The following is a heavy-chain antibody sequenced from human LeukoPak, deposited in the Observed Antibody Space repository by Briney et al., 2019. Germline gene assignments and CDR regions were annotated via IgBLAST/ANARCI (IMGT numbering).Heavy chain of an antibody. Sequence: GASVKVSCKASGGTFSSYAISCVRQAPGRGLEWVGGVIPICGTADSAHKFPGRVTITADTSTSTAYMELSRLRSEDTAVYYCARVLAADDGLYNWFDSWGQGTLVTVSS. CDR1: GGTFSSYA. CDR3: ARVLAADDGLYNWFDS. CDR2: VIPICGTA. D-gene: IGHD6-13*01. J-gene: IGHJ5*01. V-gene: IGHV1-69*06.